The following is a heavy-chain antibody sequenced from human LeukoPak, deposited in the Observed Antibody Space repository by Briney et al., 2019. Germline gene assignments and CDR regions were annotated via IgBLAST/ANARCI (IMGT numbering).Heavy chain of an antibody. CDR3: ERVQFLCSSGSCYLYYFDY. D-gene: IGHD2-15*01. Sequence: SETLSLTCTVSGGSVSSGSYYWSWIRQPPGKGLEWIGYIYYSGGTNYNPSIKSRVTISVDTSKIQFYLKLSSVSAEDTAVYSCERVQFLCSSGSCYLYYFDYWGQGTLVTVSS. CDR1: GGSVSSGSYY. J-gene: IGHJ4*02. V-gene: IGHV4-61*01. CDR2: IYYSGGT.